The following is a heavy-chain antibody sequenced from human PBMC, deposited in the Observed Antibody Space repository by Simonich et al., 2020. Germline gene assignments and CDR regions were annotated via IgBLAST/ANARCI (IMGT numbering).Heavy chain of an antibody. D-gene: IGHD7-27*01. CDR2: IKQDGSGK. V-gene: IGHV3-7*01. CDR3: ARDGLGTAYYYYMDV. Sequence: EVQLVESGGGLVQPGGSLRLSCAASGLTFSSYWMSWVRQAPGKGLEWVANIKQDGSGKYYVDSVKGRFTISRDNAKNSLYLQMNSLRAEDTAVYYCARDGLGTAYYYYMDVWGKGTTVTVSS. CDR1: GLTFSSYW. J-gene: IGHJ6*03.